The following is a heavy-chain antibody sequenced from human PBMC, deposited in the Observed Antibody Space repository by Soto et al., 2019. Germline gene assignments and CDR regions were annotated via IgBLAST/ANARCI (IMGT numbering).Heavy chain of an antibody. CDR3: ARVGFGGTAFRGFCDY. J-gene: IGHJ4*02. Sequence: QEQLMESGGGVVQPGRSLRLSCAASASIFRGYGRHWVRQAPGKGLEWVAVIWFDGSNKYYADSVKGRFTISRDNSKNMLYLQMDSLRAEDTAVYYCARVGFGGTAFRGFCDYWGQRTLVTVSS. D-gene: IGHD3-16*01. CDR1: ASIFRGYG. CDR2: IWFDGSNK. V-gene: IGHV3-33*01.